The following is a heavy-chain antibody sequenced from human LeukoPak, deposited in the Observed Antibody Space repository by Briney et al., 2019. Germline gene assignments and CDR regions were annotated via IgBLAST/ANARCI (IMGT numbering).Heavy chain of an antibody. CDR3: AREGIGYYDSCGYYKWFHL. V-gene: IGHV3-33*01. CDR1: GFTFSIFA. CDR2: IWYDGSNK. J-gene: IGHJ5*02. Sequence: PGRSLRLSCAASGFTFSIFATDGVPQAPGKGLEWVAVIWYDGSNKYYADSVKGRFTISRDNSKNTLYLQMNSLRAEDTAVYYCAREGIGYYDSCGYYKWFHLWPQGPLVTVSS. D-gene: IGHD3-22*01.